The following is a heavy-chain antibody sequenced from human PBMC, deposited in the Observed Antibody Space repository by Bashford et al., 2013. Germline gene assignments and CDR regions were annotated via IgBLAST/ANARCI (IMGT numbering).Heavy chain of an antibody. CDR3: ARGSRESGTTNEAFEI. D-gene: IGHD2/OR15-2a*01. V-gene: IGHV1-8*01. CDR1: GYTFTSYD. J-gene: IGHJ3*02. Sequence: VASVKVSCKASGYTFTSYDINWVRQATGQGLEWMGWMNPNSGNTGYAQKFQGRVTMTRNTSISTAYMELSSLRSEDTAVYYCARGSRESGTTNEAFEIWGQGTMVTVSS. CDR2: MNPNSGNT.